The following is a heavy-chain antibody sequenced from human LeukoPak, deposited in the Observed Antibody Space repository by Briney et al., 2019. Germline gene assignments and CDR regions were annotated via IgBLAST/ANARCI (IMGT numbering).Heavy chain of an antibody. D-gene: IGHD2-15*01. CDR3: ARGGYRTNFDY. CDR1: GYTFTGYY. CDR2: FDPEDGET. V-gene: IGHV1-24*01. J-gene: IGHJ4*02. Sequence: ATVEVSCKASGYTFTGYYMHWVRQAPGKGLEWMGGFDPEDGETIYAQKFQGRVTMTEDTSTDTAYMELSSLRSEDTAVYYCARGGYRTNFDYWGQGTLVTVSS.